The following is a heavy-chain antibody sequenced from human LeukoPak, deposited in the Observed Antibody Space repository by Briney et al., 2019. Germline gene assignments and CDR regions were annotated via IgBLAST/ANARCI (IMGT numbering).Heavy chain of an antibody. V-gene: IGHV3-48*01. J-gene: IGHJ4*02. Sequence: GGSRRLSCAASGFTFSSYSMNWVRQAPGKGLEWVSYISSSSSTIYYADSVKGRFTISRDNAKNSLYLQMNSLRAEDTAVYYCARDEGDSSGYYPFFDYWGQGTLVTVSS. D-gene: IGHD3-22*01. CDR2: ISSSSSTI. CDR3: ARDEGDSSGYYPFFDY. CDR1: GFTFSSYS.